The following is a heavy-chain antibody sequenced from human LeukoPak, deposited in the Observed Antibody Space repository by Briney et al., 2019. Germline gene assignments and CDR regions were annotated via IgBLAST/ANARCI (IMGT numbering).Heavy chain of an antibody. Sequence: GGSLRLSCAASGFTFSSYSMNWVRQAPGKGLEWVSSISSSSSYIYYADSVKGRFTISRDNAKNSLYLQMNSLRAEDTAVYYCARGLEVVPAATRGYWGQGTLVTVSS. J-gene: IGHJ4*02. D-gene: IGHD2-2*01. CDR3: ARGLEVVPAATRGY. V-gene: IGHV3-21*01. CDR2: ISSSSSYI. CDR1: GFTFSSYS.